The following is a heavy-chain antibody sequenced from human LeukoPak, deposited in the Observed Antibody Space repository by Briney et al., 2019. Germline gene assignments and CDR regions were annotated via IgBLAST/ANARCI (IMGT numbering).Heavy chain of an antibody. D-gene: IGHD3-22*01. CDR3: ARRKWGITMID. V-gene: IGHV4-59*08. J-gene: IGHJ4*02. CDR1: GGSISSYY. CDR2: IYYSGST. Sequence: SETLSLTCTVSGGSISSYYWSWIRQPPGKGLEWIGYIYYSGSTNYNPSLKSRVTISVDTSKNQFSLKLSSVTAADTAVYYCARRKWGITMIDWGQGTLVTVSS.